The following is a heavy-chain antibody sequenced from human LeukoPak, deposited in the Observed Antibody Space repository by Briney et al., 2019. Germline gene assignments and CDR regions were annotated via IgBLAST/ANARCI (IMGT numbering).Heavy chain of an antibody. J-gene: IGHJ3*02. CDR1: LLTYSSYA. D-gene: IGHD3-10*01. V-gene: IGHV3-23*01. Sequence: PGGSLRLSCASSLLTYSSYALSGARQPPGKGLEWVSALSVSGGSTYYADSVKGRFTVSRDNSKNTMYLQMDSLRAEDTAVYYCSKGHRITMVRGQGDAFDIWGQGTMVTVSS. CDR2: LSVSGGST. CDR3: SKGHRITMVRGQGDAFDI.